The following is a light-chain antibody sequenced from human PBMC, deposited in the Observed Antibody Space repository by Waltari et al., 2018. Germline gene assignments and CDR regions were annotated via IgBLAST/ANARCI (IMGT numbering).Light chain of an antibody. Sequence: QSALTQPRSVSGSPGQSVTTSCTGTSSDVGGYDFVSWYQQYPCNAPKLISYDVNKRAPGVPDRVSASKSGNTASLTISGLLNEDEADYYCCSYAGADTSVLFGGGTTLTVL. V-gene: IGLV2-11*01. J-gene: IGLJ2*01. CDR3: CSYAGADTSVL. CDR1: SSDVGGYDF. CDR2: DVN.